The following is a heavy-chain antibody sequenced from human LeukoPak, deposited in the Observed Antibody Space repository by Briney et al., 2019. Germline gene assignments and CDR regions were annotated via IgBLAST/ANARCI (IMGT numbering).Heavy chain of an antibody. CDR3: ARGTGTTFY. J-gene: IGHJ4*02. CDR1: GVSISSGGYY. V-gene: IGHV4-31*03. CDR2: IYYSGSA. D-gene: IGHD1-7*01. Sequence: SQTLSLTCTVSGVSISSGGYYWRWVRQHPGKGLEWIGYIYYSGSAYYNPSLKSRVTISVDTSKNQFSLKLSSVTAADTAVYYCARGTGTTFYWGQGTLVTVSS.